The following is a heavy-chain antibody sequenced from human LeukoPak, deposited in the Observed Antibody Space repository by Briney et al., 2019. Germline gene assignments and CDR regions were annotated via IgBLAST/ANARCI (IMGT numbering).Heavy chain of an antibody. CDR3: ARDAPRGAFKYYYDSSGYSPWDY. J-gene: IGHJ4*02. CDR1: GYTFTYRY. V-gene: IGHV1-45*02. CDR2: ITPFNGNT. Sequence: SVKVSCKASGYTFTYRYLHWVRQAPGQALEWMGWITPFNGNTNYAQKFQDRVTITRDRSMSTAYMELSSLRSEDTAVYYCARDAPRGAFKYYYDSSGYSPWDYWGQGTLVTVSS. D-gene: IGHD3-22*01.